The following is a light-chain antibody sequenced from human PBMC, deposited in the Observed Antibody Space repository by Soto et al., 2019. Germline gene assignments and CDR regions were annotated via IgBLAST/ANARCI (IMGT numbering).Light chain of an antibody. CDR3: QQYSDLPMT. CDR1: QSVHSSH. J-gene: IGKJ5*01. Sequence: EIVMTQSPATLSVSPGERATLSCWASQSVHSSHLAWYQQRPGQPPRLLIYGASSRATGIPDRFSGSGSGTVFTLTISRLEPEDFAVYFCQQYSDLPMTFGQGTRLEIK. CDR2: GAS. V-gene: IGKV3-20*01.